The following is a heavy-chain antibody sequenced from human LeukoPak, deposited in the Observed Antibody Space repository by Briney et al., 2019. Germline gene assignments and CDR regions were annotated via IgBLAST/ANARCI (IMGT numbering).Heavy chain of an antibody. CDR2: IYYSGST. CDR3: ARVSGYCGYDYDY. V-gene: IGHV4-39*07. D-gene: IGHD5-12*01. CDR1: GGSISSSSYY. J-gene: IGHJ4*02. Sequence: SETLSLTCIVSGGSISSSSYYWGWIRQPPGKGLEWIGSIYYSGSTYYNPSLESRVTISVDTSKNQFSLKLSSVTAADTAVYYCARVSGYCGYDYDYWGQGTLVTVSS.